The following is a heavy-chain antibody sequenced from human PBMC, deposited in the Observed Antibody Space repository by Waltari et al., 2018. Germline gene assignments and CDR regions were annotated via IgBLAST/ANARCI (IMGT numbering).Heavy chain of an antibody. CDR3: GVYYYDSSGTDAFDI. CDR2: IIPIFGTA. D-gene: IGHD3-22*01. CDR1: GGTFSSYA. V-gene: IGHV1-69*05. Sequence: QVQLVQSGAEVKKPGSSVKVSCKASGGTFSSYAISWVRQAPGQGLEWMGGIIPIFGTANYAQKFQGRVTITTDESTSTAYMELSSLRSEDTAVYYCGVYYYDSSGTDAFDIWGQGTMVTVSS. J-gene: IGHJ3*02.